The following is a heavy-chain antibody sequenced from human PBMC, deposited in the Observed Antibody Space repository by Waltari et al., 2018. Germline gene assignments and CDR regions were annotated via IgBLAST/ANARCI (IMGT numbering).Heavy chain of an antibody. CDR3: ARTRAATVDWGFAFDI. J-gene: IGHJ3*02. V-gene: IGHV1-2*02. Sequence: QVQLVQSGAEVKKPGASVKVSCKASGYTFTGYYMHWVRQAPGQGLEWMGWINPNSGGTNYAQKFQGRVTMTRDTSISTAYMELSRLRSDDTAVYYCARTRAATVDWGFAFDIWGQGTMVTVSS. D-gene: IGHD2-15*01. CDR2: INPNSGGT. CDR1: GYTFTGYY.